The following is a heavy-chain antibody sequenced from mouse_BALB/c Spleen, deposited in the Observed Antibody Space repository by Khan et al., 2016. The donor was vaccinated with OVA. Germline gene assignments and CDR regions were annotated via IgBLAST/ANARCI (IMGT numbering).Heavy chain of an antibody. CDR2: INPSSGYT. Sequence: VKLLESGAELARPGASVKMSCKASGYTFTSYTIHWIKQRPGQGLEWIGYINPSSGYTNYNQKFKDKATLTADKSSTTAYMQLSSLTSDDSAVYYCARDGAYYRSDGWFAYWGQGTLVTVSA. D-gene: IGHD2-14*01. CDR3: ARDGAYYRSDGWFAY. CDR1: GYTFTSYT. V-gene: IGHV1-4*01. J-gene: IGHJ3*01.